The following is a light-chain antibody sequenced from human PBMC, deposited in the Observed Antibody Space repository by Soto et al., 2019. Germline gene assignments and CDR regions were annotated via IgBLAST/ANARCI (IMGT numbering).Light chain of an antibody. Sequence: QSVLTQPASVSGSPGQSITISCTGTSSDVGGYNYVSWYQQHPGKAPKLMIYEVSNRPSGVSNRFSGSKSGNTASLTISGLQAEDEADYYCSSYTSISTHNYVFGTGTKVTVL. CDR2: EVS. V-gene: IGLV2-14*01. CDR1: SSDVGGYNY. CDR3: SSYTSISTHNYV. J-gene: IGLJ1*01.